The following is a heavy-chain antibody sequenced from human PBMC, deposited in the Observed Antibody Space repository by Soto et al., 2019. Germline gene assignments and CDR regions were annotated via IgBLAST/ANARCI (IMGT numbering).Heavy chain of an antibody. J-gene: IGHJ6*02. CDR2: FSGSGGNI. CDR1: GFTFTTHA. Sequence: TGGSLRLSCVASGFTFTTHAMSWVRQSPGKGLEWVSTFSGSGGNIYYAEAVKGRLTISRDDSKNTLYLQMNSLRVGDTAVYYCAKDPPWTVGPLAMDVWGQGTTVTVSS. V-gene: IGHV3-23*01. D-gene: IGHD3-10*01. CDR3: AKDPPWTVGPLAMDV.